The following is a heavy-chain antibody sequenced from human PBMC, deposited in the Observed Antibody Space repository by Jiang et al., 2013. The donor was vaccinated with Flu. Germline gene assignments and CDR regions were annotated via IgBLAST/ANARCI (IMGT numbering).Heavy chain of an antibody. D-gene: IGHD1-26*01. CDR1: GFSLSSSGMC. CDR3: ARKKVGTTLPDAFDI. Sequence: KPTQTLTLTCTFSGFSLSSSGMCVSWIRQPPGKALEWLALIDWDDDKYYSTSLKTRLTISKDTSKNEVVLTMTNMGAVDTATYYCARKKVGTTLPDAFDIWGQGTMVTVSS. J-gene: IGHJ3*02. V-gene: IGHV2-70*01. CDR2: IDWDDDK.